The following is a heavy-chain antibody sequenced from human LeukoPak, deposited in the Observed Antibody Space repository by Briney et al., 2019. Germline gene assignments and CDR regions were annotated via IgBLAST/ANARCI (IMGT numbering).Heavy chain of an antibody. CDR1: GGSVSSGSYY. V-gene: IGHV4-61*01. D-gene: IGHD6-13*01. CDR2: IYYSGST. CDR3: AREVIAAAGFDY. J-gene: IGHJ4*02. Sequence: PSETLSLTCTVSGGSVSSGSYYWSWIRQPPGKGLEWIGYIYYSGSTNYNPSLKSRVTISVDTSKNQFSLKLSSVTAADTAVYYCAREVIAAAGFDYWGQGTLVTVSS.